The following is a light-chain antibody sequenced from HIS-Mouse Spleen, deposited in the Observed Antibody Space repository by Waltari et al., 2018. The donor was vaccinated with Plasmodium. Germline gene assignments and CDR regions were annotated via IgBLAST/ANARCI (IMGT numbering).Light chain of an antibody. CDR1: HTVSSN. Sequence: IVMTQSPATLPVSPGERATLSCRASHTVSSNVAWYQQNPGQAPSLLIYGASTRATGIPARFSGSGSGTEFTLTISSLQSEDFAVYYCQQYNNWSFTFGPGTKVDIK. J-gene: IGKJ3*01. CDR3: QQYNNWSFT. V-gene: IGKV3-15*01. CDR2: GAS.